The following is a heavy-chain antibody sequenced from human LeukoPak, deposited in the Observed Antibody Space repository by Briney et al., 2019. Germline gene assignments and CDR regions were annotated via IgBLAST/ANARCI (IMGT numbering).Heavy chain of an antibody. Sequence: ALVKVSCKASGYTFTGYYMHWVRQAPGQGLEWMGWINPNSGGTNYAQKFQGRVTMTRDTSISTAYMELSRLRSDDTAAYYCARMVNGDPLFDYWGQGTLVTVSS. J-gene: IGHJ4*02. CDR1: GYTFTGYY. CDR2: INPNSGGT. V-gene: IGHV1-2*02. CDR3: ARMVNGDPLFDY. D-gene: IGHD4-17*01.